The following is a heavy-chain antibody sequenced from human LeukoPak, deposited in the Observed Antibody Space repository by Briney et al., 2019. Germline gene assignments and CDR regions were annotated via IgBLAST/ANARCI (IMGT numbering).Heavy chain of an antibody. D-gene: IGHD3-9*01. CDR3: AKDDYDILTGSGGFDY. J-gene: IGHJ4*02. CDR2: ISWNSGSI. V-gene: IGHV3-9*01. Sequence: GGSLRLSCAASGFTFDDSAMHWVRQAPGKGLEWVSGISWNSGSIGYADSVKGRFTISRDNAKNSLYLQMNSLRAEDTALYYCAKDDYDILTGSGGFDYWGQGTLVTVSS. CDR1: GFTFDDSA.